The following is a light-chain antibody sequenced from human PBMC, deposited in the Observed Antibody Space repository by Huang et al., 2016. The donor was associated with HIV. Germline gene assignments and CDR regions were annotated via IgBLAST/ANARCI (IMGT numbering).Light chain of an antibody. CDR3: QQRINWPLT. V-gene: IGKV3-11*01. CDR2: DAS. J-gene: IGKJ4*01. Sequence: EIVLTQSPATLSLSPGEGATLSYRASQSVSNYLAWYQQKPGQAPRLLIYDASNRATGIPARFSGSGSGTDFTLTISSLEPEDFAVYYCQQRINWPLTFGGGTKVEIK. CDR1: QSVSNY.